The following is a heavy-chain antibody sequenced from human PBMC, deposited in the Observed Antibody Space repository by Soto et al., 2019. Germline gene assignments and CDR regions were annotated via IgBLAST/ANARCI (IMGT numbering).Heavy chain of an antibody. CDR2: IRSKANSYAT. CDR1: GFTFSGSA. CDR3: TSGLLEWFLS. D-gene: IGHD3-3*01. Sequence: EVQLVESGGGLVQPGGSLKLSCAASGFTFSGSAMHWVRQASGKGLEWVGRIRSKANSYATAYAASVKGRFTISRDDSKNTAYLQMNRLKTDDTAVYYCTSGLLEWFLSGGQGTLVTVSS. J-gene: IGHJ4*02. V-gene: IGHV3-73*02.